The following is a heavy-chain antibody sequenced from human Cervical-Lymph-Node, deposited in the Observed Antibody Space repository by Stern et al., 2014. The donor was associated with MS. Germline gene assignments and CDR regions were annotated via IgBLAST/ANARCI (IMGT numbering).Heavy chain of an antibody. Sequence: VQLGESGGGLVKPGGSLRLSCAASGFTFSNYNMNWVRQAPGKGLEWVSGISASSSFIYYADSVKGRFTISRDNAERSVSLQMKSLRAEDTAVYYCARVRYNYGSVDAFDVWGQGTMVTVSS. CDR1: GFTFSNYN. CDR2: ISASSSFI. D-gene: IGHD3-10*01. CDR3: ARVRYNYGSVDAFDV. V-gene: IGHV3-21*01. J-gene: IGHJ3*01.